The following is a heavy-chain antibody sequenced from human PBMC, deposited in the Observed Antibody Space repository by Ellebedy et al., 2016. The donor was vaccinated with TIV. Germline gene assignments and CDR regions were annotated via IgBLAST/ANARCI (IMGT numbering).Heavy chain of an antibody. Sequence: GSLRLSXAVYGGSFSGYYWSWIRQPPGKGLEWIGYIYYSGSTNYNPSLKSRVTISVDTSKNQFSLKLSSVTAADTAVYYCAREPNWNYRPALDYWGQGTLVTVSS. CDR1: GGSFSGYY. V-gene: IGHV4-59*12. D-gene: IGHD1-7*01. CDR3: AREPNWNYRPALDY. J-gene: IGHJ4*02. CDR2: IYYSGST.